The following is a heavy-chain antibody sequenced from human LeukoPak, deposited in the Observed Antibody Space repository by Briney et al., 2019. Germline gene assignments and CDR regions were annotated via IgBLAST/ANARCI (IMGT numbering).Heavy chain of an antibody. Sequence: ASVKVSCKASGYTFTGYYMHWVRQAPGQGLEWMGWINPNSGGTNYAQKFQGRDTMTRDTSISTAYMELSRLRSDDTAVYYCARELDFWSGYWTLDVWGKGTTVTVSS. V-gene: IGHV1-2*02. CDR3: ARELDFWSGYWTLDV. CDR2: INPNSGGT. CDR1: GYTFTGYY. J-gene: IGHJ6*04. D-gene: IGHD3-3*01.